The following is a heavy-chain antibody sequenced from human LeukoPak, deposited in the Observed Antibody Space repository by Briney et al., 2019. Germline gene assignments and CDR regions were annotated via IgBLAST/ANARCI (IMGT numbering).Heavy chain of an antibody. CDR1: GGSISSYY. V-gene: IGHV4-59*08. CDR3: ARHLSNADGLVY. J-gene: IGHJ4*02. D-gene: IGHD3/OR15-3a*01. Sequence: SETLSLTCTVSGGSISSYYWSWIRQPPGKGLEWIGYIYYSGSTNYNPSLKSRVTISVDTSKNQFSLKLSSVTAADTAVYYCARHLSNADGLVYWGQGTLVTVSS. CDR2: IYYSGST.